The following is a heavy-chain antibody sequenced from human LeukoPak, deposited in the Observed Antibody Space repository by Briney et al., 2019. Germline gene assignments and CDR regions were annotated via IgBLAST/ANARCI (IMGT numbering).Heavy chain of an antibody. V-gene: IGHV3-30*02. J-gene: IGHJ4*02. CDR1: GFTFSSYG. D-gene: IGHD1-26*01. Sequence: GGSLRLSCAASGFTFSSYGMHWVRQAPGKGLEWVAFIRYDGSNKYYADSVKGRFTISRDNSKNTLYLQMNSLRAEDTAVYYCAKGAYSGSLRSFDYWGQGTLVTVSS. CDR2: IRYDGSNK. CDR3: AKGAYSGSLRSFDY.